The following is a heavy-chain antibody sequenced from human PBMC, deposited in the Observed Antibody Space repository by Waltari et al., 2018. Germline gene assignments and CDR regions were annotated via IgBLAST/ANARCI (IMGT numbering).Heavy chain of an antibody. J-gene: IGHJ2*01. V-gene: IGHV4-4*07. CDR3: ARHPNRYFDL. CDR2: IYTSGST. Sequence: QVQLQESGPGLVKPSETLSLTCTVSGVSISSYYWSWIRQPAGKGLEWIGRIYTSGSTDYNPSLKSRVTMSGDTARNQFSLKLSSVTAADTAVYYCARHPNRYFDLWGRGTLVTVSS. CDR1: GVSISSYY.